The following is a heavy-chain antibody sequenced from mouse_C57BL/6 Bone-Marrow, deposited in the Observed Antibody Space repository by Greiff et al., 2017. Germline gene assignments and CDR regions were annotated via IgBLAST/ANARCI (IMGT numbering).Heavy chain of an antibody. J-gene: IGHJ2*01. CDR3: YGSSSDYFDY. Sequence: QVHVKQSGAELVKPGASVKLSCKASGYTFTSYWMHWVKQRPGQGLEWIGMIHPNSGSTNYNEKFKSKATLTVDKSSSTAYMQLSSLTSEDSAVYYCYGSSSDYFDYWGQGTTLTVSS. CDR2: IHPNSGST. D-gene: IGHD1-1*01. V-gene: IGHV1-64*01. CDR1: GYTFTSYW.